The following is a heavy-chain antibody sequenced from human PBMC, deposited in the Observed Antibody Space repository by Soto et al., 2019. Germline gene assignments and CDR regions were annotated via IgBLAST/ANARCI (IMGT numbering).Heavy chain of an antibody. J-gene: IGHJ4*02. CDR1: GFTFFSYA. CDR2: ISASGGGT. CDR3: AKDVRIVGAPFYFGY. V-gene: IGHV3-23*01. D-gene: IGHD1-26*01. Sequence: WGSLRLSCAASGFTFFSYAISFFGHSPMKWLEWVSAISASGGGTYYADSVKGRFTISRDNSKSTLYLQMNSLRAEDTAVYYCAKDVRIVGAPFYFGYWGQGSLVTVSS.